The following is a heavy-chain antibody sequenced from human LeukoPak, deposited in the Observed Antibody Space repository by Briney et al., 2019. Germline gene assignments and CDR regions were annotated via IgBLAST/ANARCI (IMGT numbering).Heavy chain of an antibody. CDR1: GYTFISYE. J-gene: IGHJ4*02. CDR2: MNPNSGNT. CDR3: ARGYSYGYAPY. V-gene: IGHV1-8*03. D-gene: IGHD5-18*01. Sequence: ASVKDSCKASGYTFISYEINSVRQATGQGLEWMGWMNPNSGNTGYAQKFKGRVTITRNTSISTAYMELSSLRSEDTAVYYCARGYSYGYAPYWGQGNLVTVSS.